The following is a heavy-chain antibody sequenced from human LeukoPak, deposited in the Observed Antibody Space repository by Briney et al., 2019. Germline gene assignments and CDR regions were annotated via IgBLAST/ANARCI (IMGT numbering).Heavy chain of an antibody. CDR2: ISVSGDST. J-gene: IGHJ4*02. V-gene: IGHV3-23*01. CDR3: AKFIGSSWSGSYFDY. D-gene: IGHD6-13*01. Sequence: GGSLGLSCAASGFTFSSFAMSWVRQAPGKGLEWVSVISVSGDSTYYADSVKGRFTISRDNSKNTLYLRMNSLRAEDTAVYYCAKFIGSSWSGSYFDYWGQGTLVTVSS. CDR1: GFTFSSFA.